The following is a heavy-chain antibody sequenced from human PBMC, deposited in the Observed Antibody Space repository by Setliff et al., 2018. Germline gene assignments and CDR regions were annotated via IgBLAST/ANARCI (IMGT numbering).Heavy chain of an antibody. CDR3: ARDNIGPDALDI. V-gene: IGHV4-59*11. Sequence: ASETLSLTCTVSGVSITSHYWSWIRQPPGRALEWIGYIHHSGSTNYNPSLKSRVTLSMDTSRNHFSLNLTSLTAADTALYYCARDNIGPDALDIWGQGTMVTVS. CDR2: IHHSGST. J-gene: IGHJ3*02. CDR1: GVSITSHY.